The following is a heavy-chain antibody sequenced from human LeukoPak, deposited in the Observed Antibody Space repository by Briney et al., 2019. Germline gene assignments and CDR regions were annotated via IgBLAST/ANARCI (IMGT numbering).Heavy chain of an antibody. CDR1: GGSFSGYY. J-gene: IGHJ4*02. V-gene: IGHV4-34*01. Sequence: SETLSLTCAVYGGSFSGYYWSWIRQPPGKGLEWIGKINHSGSTNYNPSLKSRVTISVDTSKNQFSLKLSSVTAADTAVYYCARGPWYDFWSGYYGHWGQGTLVTVSS. CDR3: ARGPWYDFWSGYYGH. D-gene: IGHD3-3*01. CDR2: INHSGST.